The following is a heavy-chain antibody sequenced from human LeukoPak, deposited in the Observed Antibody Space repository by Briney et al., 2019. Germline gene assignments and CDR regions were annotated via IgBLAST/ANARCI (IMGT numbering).Heavy chain of an antibody. D-gene: IGHD1-26*01. J-gene: IGHJ4*02. V-gene: IGHV1-2*02. Sequence: APVTVSCKASGYTFTGYYLHWVRQAPGHGLEWMGWINAKNGDTEYAQKLQGRVTMTRDTSISTAYMELTSLRYDDTAVYFCARVTSWSYHYWGQGTLVTVSS. CDR2: INAKNGDT. CDR3: ARVTSWSYHY. CDR1: GYTFTGYY.